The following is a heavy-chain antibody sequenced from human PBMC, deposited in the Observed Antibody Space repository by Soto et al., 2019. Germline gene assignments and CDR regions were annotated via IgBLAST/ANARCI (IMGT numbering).Heavy chain of an antibody. D-gene: IGHD3-9*01. CDR3: ARAPTDDILTGYPRNWFDP. J-gene: IGHJ5*02. Sequence: SETLSLTCAVSSGSISSSNWWSWVRQPPGKGLEWIGEIYHSGSTNYNPSLKSRVTISVDKSKNQFSLKLSSVTAADTAVYYCARAPTDDILTGYPRNWFDPWGQGTLVTVSS. CDR2: IYHSGST. V-gene: IGHV4-4*02. CDR1: SGSISSSNW.